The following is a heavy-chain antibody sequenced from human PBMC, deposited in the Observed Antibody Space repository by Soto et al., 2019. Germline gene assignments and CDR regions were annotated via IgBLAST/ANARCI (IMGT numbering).Heavy chain of an antibody. CDR3: VRDAYNRDAFDI. D-gene: IGHD1-20*01. CDR2: ISASSSSI. J-gene: IGHJ3*02. Sequence: DVQLVESGGGLVKPGGSLRLSCAASGFNFITFSMNWVRQAPGKGLEWVSSISASSSSIYYAESVKGRFTVSRDNAKNSLDLQMNSLTAEETALYYCVRDAYNRDAFDIWGQGTTVTVSS. V-gene: IGHV3-21*01. CDR1: GFNFITFS.